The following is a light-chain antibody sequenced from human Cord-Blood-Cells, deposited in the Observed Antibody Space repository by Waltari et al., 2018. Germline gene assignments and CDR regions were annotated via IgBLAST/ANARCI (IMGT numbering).Light chain of an antibody. CDR2: EGS. J-gene: IGLJ2*01. Sequence: QSALTQPASVSGSPGQSITISCTGTSSDVGSYNLVSCYQQHPGKAPKLMIYEGSKRPSGVSNRFSGSKPGNTASLTISGLQAEDEADYYCCSYAGSSTSVVFGGGTKLTVL. CDR3: CSYAGSSTSVV. V-gene: IGLV2-23*01. CDR1: SSDVGSYNL.